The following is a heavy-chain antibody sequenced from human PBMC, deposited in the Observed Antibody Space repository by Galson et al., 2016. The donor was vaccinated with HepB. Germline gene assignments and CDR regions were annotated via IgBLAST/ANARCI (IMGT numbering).Heavy chain of an antibody. D-gene: IGHD6-19*01. V-gene: IGHV3-33*01. Sequence: SLRLSCATSGFNFGSYGMHWVRQAPGKGLEWVAVIWYDGSNKRYADSVKGRFTISRDNSKNTLYLQMSSLRADDTAVYFCARDGLAVAGLAEYFQHWGQGTLVTVSS. J-gene: IGHJ1*01. CDR3: ARDGLAVAGLAEYFQH. CDR1: GFNFGSYG. CDR2: IWYDGSNK.